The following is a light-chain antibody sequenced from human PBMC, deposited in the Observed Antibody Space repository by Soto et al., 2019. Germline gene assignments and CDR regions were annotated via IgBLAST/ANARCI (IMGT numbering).Light chain of an antibody. Sequence: EIALTQSPGTLSLSPGERATLFCRASQSVSSSYLAWYQQKPGQAPRLLIYGASSRATGIPDRFSGSGSGTDFTFTIRSLEPEDFAVYYCQQYGGSPPVTFGPGTKVDIK. V-gene: IGKV3-20*01. J-gene: IGKJ3*01. CDR3: QQYGGSPPVT. CDR2: GAS. CDR1: QSVSSSY.